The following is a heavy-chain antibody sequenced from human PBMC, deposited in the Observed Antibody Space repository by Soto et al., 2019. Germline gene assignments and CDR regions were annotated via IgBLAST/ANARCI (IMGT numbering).Heavy chain of an antibody. CDR2: IYYSGRT. CDR1: GESPSSSFYY. V-gene: IGHV4-39*01. Sequence: SETLSLTCIVSGESPSSSFYYWGWTHQPPGKGLEWIGSIYYSGRTYYNPFFKSRLPISIDTSKDQLPLKLSSVTATDTAVYYWARQRTTVVTQAYLDLWGQGAMVTVSS. CDR3: ARQRTTVVTQAYLDL. D-gene: IGHD2-21*02. J-gene: IGHJ6*02.